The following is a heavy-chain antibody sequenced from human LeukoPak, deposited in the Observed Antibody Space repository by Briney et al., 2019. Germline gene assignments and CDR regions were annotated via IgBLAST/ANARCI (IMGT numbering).Heavy chain of an antibody. D-gene: IGHD5-18*01. V-gene: IGHV4-39*01. CDR1: GGSSSSSSYY. CDR2: IYYSGST. CDR3: ARHFQDTAMVSYYFDY. J-gene: IGHJ4*02. Sequence: SETLSPTCTVSGGSSSSSSYYWGWIRQPPGQGLEWIGSIYYSGSTYYNPSLKSRVTISVDTSKNQFSLKLSSVTAADTAVYYCARHFQDTAMVSYYFDYWGQGTLVTVSS.